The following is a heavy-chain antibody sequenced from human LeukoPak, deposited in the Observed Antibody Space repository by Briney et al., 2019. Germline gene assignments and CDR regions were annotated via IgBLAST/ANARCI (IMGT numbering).Heavy chain of an antibody. CDR1: GFTFDDYT. D-gene: IGHD5-12*01. V-gene: IGHV3-43*01. J-gene: IGHJ6*03. CDR3: AKDSGGGYSGYDYHYYYYMDV. Sequence: RGSLRLSCATSGFTFDDYTMHWVRQTPGKGLEWVSLISWDGDSTYYADSVKGRFTISRDNSKNSLYLQMNSLRTEDTALYYCAKDSGGGYSGYDYHYYYYMDVWGKGTTVTVS. CDR2: ISWDGDST.